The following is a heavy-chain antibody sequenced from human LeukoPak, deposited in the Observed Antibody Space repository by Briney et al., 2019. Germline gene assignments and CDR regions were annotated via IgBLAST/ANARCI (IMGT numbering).Heavy chain of an antibody. CDR1: GFTFSTYA. CDR3: AKSMTTITPDY. J-gene: IGHJ4*02. V-gene: IGHV3-23*01. Sequence: GGSLRLSCAASGFTFSTYAMTWVRQAPGRGLEWVSGTSGSDAGTYYADSVKGRFIISRDNSKNRVYLQMSSLRAEDTAVYYCAKSMTTITPDYWGLGTLVTVSS. CDR2: TSGSDAGT. D-gene: IGHD5-24*01.